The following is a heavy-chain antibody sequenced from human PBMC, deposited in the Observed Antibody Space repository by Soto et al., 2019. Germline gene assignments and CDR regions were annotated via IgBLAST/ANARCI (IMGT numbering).Heavy chain of an antibody. Sequence: SETLSLTCAVSGYSISSGYYWGWIRQPPGKGLEWIGSIYHSGSTYYNPSLKSRVTISVDTSKNQFSLKLSSVTAADTAVYYCARDGYSYGAAVDYWGQGTLVTV. V-gene: IGHV4-38-2*02. CDR3: ARDGYSYGAAVDY. CDR1: GYSISSGYY. D-gene: IGHD5-18*01. J-gene: IGHJ4*02. CDR2: IYHSGST.